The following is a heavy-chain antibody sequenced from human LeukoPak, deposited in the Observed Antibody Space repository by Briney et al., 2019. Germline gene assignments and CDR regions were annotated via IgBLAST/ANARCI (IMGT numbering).Heavy chain of an antibody. CDR1: GYSFTSYW. CDR3: ARPPSRDGYNLGY. Sequence: GESLKISCKGSGYSFTSYWIGWVRQMPGKGLEWIGIIYPGDSDTRYGPSFQGQVTISADKSISTAYLQWSSLKASDTAMYYCARPPSRDGYNLGYWGQGTLVTVSS. V-gene: IGHV5-51*01. D-gene: IGHD5-24*01. J-gene: IGHJ4*02. CDR2: IYPGDSDT.